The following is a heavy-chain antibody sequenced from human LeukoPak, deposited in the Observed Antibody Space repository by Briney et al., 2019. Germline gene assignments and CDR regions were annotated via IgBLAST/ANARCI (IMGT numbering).Heavy chain of an antibody. J-gene: IGHJ4*02. Sequence: ASVKVSCKVSGYSFTSYGLTWVRQTPGQGLEWMGWIAAYDGATNYAQIFQGRVCMTTDTSTNQGYMYVRSLTPDDTPVDYCAREDSNSENFWGQGTLVTVSS. D-gene: IGHD2/OR15-2a*01. CDR2: IAAYDGAT. CDR3: AREDSNSENF. V-gene: IGHV1-18*01. CDR1: GYSFTSYG.